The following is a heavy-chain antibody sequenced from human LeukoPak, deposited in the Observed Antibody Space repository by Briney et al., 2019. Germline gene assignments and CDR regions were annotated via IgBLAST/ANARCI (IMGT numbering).Heavy chain of an antibody. J-gene: IGHJ4*02. V-gene: IGHV4-34*01. CDR1: GGSFSGYY. Sequence: SETLSLTCAVYGGSFSGYYWSWIRQPPGKGLEWIGEINHSGSTNYNPSLKSRVTISVDTSKNQFSLKLSSVTAADTAVYYCARGRGRFLEWLLYRPYDYWGQGTLVTVSS. CDR2: INHSGST. CDR3: ARGRGRFLEWLLYRPYDY. D-gene: IGHD3-3*01.